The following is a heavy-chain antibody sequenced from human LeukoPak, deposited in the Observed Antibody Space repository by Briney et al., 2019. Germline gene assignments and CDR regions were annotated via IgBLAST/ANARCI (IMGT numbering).Heavy chain of an antibody. CDR2: IKQDEREK. CDR3: ARESASGLDY. Sequence: PGGSLRLSCTTSGFIFSNYWMNWVRQAPGKGPEWVANIKQDEREKYYVDSVKGRFTVSRDSARNSLFLQMNSLRDEDTAVYYCARESASGLDYWGQGTLVAVSP. D-gene: IGHD1-26*01. V-gene: IGHV3-7*03. J-gene: IGHJ4*02. CDR1: GFIFSNYW.